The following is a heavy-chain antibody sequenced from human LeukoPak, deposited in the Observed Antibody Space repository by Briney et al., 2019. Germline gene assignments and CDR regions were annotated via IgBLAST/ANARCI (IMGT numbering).Heavy chain of an antibody. V-gene: IGHV4-59*01. CDR3: AGAKVTYFDY. CDR1: GGSISSYY. D-gene: IGHD2-21*02. J-gene: IGHJ4*02. CDR2: IYYSGST. Sequence: PSETRSLTCTVSGGSISSYYWSWIRQPPGKGLEWIGYIYYSGSTNYNPSLKSRVTISVDTSKNQFSLKLSSVTAADTAVYYCAGAKVTYFDYWGQGTLVTVSS.